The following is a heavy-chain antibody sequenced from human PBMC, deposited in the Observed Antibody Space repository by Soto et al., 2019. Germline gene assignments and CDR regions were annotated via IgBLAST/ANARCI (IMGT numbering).Heavy chain of an antibody. CDR2: IYTSGST. D-gene: IGHD3-3*01. J-gene: IGHJ6*02. CDR3: HGGSDYDFWSGYSNDYYYYGMDV. V-gene: IGHV4-4*07. Sequence: LSLTCTVSGGSISSYYWSWIRQPAGKGLEWIGRIYTSGSTNYNPSLKSRVTMSVDTSKNQFSLKLSSVTAADTAVYYCHGGSDYDFWSGYSNDYYYYGMDVWGQGTTVTVSS. CDR1: GGSISSYY.